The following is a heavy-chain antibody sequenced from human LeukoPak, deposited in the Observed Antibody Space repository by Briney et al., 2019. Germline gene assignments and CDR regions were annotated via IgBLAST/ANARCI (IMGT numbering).Heavy chain of an antibody. J-gene: IGHJ6*03. V-gene: IGHV4-59*01. D-gene: IGHD3-10*01. CDR2: IYYSGST. CDR3: ARTWYYYGSGGYYYMDV. Sequence: SETLSLTCAVSGGSTSSYYWSWIRQPPGKGLEWIGYIYYSGSTNYNPSLKSRVTISLDTSKNQFSLSLNSVTAADTAVYYCARTWYYYGSGGYYYMDVWGKGTTVTVSS. CDR1: GGSTSSYY.